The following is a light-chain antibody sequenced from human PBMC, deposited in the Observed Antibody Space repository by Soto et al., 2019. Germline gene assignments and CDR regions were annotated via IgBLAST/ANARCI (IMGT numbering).Light chain of an antibody. CDR2: GAS. CDR3: QQYNNWWT. J-gene: IGKJ1*01. Sequence: EIMMTQSPATLSVSPGERATLSCRASQSVSNNLAGYQKKPGQAPRLLIYGASTRATGIPARFSGSGSGKAFTLTISRLQSEEFAVYYCQQYNNWWTFVQGTKGEIK. V-gene: IGKV3-15*01. CDR1: QSVSNN.